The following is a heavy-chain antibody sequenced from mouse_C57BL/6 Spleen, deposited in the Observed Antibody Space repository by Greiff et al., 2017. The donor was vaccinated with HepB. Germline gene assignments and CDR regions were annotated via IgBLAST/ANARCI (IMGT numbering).Heavy chain of an antibody. CDR1: GFTFSSYA. Sequence: DVMLVESGGGLVKPGGSLKLSCAASGFTFSSYAMSWVRQTPEKRLEWVATISDGGSYTYYPDNVKGRFTISRDNAKNNLYLQMSHLKSEDTAMYYCARDPTVVGAMDYWGQGTSVTVSS. J-gene: IGHJ4*01. D-gene: IGHD1-1*01. V-gene: IGHV5-4*01. CDR3: ARDPTVVGAMDY. CDR2: ISDGGSYT.